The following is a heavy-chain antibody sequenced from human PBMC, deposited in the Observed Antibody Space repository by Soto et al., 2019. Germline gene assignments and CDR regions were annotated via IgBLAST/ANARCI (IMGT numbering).Heavy chain of an antibody. V-gene: IGHV1-2*02. D-gene: IGHD6-13*01. CDR3: ARDLRYSSSCPEY. CDR2: INPNSGGT. J-gene: IGHJ4*02. CDR1: GYTFTGYY. Sequence: GASVKVSCKASGYTFTGYYMHWVRQAPGQGLEWMGWINPNSGGTNYAQKFQGRVTMTRDTSISTAYMELSRLRSDDTAVYHCARDLRYSSSCPEYWGQGTLVTVSS.